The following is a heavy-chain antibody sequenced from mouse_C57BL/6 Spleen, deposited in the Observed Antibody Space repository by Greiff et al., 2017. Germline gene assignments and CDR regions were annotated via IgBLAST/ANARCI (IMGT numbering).Heavy chain of an antibody. D-gene: IGHD2-12*01. V-gene: IGHV1-80*01. J-gene: IGHJ1*03. CDR1: GYAFSSYW. CDR3: ARDDRWYFDV. CDR2: IYPGDGDT. Sequence: QVQLQQSGAELVKPGASVKISCKASGYAFSSYWMNWVKQRPGKGLEWIGQIYPGDGDTNYNGKFKGKATLTAYKSSSTAYMQLSCLTSEDSAVYFCARDDRWYFDVWGTGTTVTVSS.